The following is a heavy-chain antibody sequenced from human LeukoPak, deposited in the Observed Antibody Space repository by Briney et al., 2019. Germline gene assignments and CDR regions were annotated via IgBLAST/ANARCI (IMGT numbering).Heavy chain of an antibody. CDR2: ISSSSSYI. V-gene: IGHV3-21*01. D-gene: IGHD3-22*01. J-gene: IGHJ4*02. CDR3: ARDPRLMYYYDSSGYRGIDY. CDR1: GFTFSSYS. Sequence: GGSLRLSCAASGFTFSSYSMNWVRQAPGKGLEWVSSISSSSSYIYYADSVKGRFTISRDNAKNSLYLQMNSLRAEDTAVYYCARDPRLMYYYDSSGYRGIDYWGQGTLVTVSS.